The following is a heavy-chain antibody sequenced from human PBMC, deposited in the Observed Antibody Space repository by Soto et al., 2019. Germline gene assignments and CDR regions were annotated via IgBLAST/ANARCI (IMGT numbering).Heavy chain of an antibody. CDR3: AREKVGANDY. V-gene: IGHV1-8*01. CDR2: KNPNSANT. J-gene: IGHJ4*02. CDR1: GYTFTSYD. D-gene: IGHD1-26*01. Sequence: QVQLVQSGAEVKKPGASVKFSCKASGYTFTSYDINWVRQATGQGLEWMGWKNPNSANTGYAQKFQGRVTMTRNTSLSTAYMELSSLRSEDTSVYYCAREKVGANDYWGQGTLVTVSS.